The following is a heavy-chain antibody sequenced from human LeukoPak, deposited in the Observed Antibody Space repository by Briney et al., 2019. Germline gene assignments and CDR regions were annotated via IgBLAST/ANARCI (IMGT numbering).Heavy chain of an antibody. CDR2: IYTSGST. J-gene: IGHJ5*02. D-gene: IGHD1-14*01. V-gene: IGHV4-4*09. CDR1: GGSISSYY. Sequence: SETLSLTCTVSGGSISSYYWSWIRQPPGKGLEWIGYIYTSGSTNYNPSLKSRVTISVDTSKNQFSLKLSSVTAADTAVYYCARHPSVHRPPGWFDPWGQGTLVTVSS. CDR3: ARHPSVHRPPGWFDP.